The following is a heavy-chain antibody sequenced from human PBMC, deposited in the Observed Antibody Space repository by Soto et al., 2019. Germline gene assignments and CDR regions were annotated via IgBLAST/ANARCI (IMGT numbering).Heavy chain of an antibody. V-gene: IGHV4-59*01. J-gene: IGHJ4*02. D-gene: IGHD6-19*01. CDR2: IYYSGSI. CDR3: AKSLWDTSGWKTDY. CDR1: GDSISSLY. Sequence: QVQLQESGPGLVKPSETLSLTCTVSGDSISSLYWSWIRQPPGKGLEWIGYIYYSGSINYNPSLKSRVTITVDPPXNQFSLRLSSVTAADTAVYYCAKSLWDTSGWKTDYWGQGTLVTVSS.